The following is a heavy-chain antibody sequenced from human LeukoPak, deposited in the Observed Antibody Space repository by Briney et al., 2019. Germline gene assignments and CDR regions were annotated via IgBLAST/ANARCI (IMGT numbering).Heavy chain of an antibody. CDR3: AREKRPCSNYGMGV. V-gene: IGHV4-59*01. CDR1: GGSISSYY. J-gene: IGHJ6*02. CDR2: IYYGGST. D-gene: IGHD1-1*01. Sequence: PSETLSLTCTVSGGSISSYYWSWIRQPPGKGLEWIGYIYYGGSTNYNPSLKSRVTISVDTSKNQFSLKLSSVTAADTAVYYCAREKRPCSNYGMGVWGQGTTVTVSS.